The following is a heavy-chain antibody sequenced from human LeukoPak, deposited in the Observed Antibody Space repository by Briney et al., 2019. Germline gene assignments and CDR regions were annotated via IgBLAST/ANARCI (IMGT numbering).Heavy chain of an antibody. CDR3: ARATSTSGPTFDY. D-gene: IGHD6-19*01. J-gene: IGHJ4*02. Sequence: QSGGSLRLSCAASGFTFSTYRMNWVRQAPWKGLEWLSYINTDSSTIYYTDSLKGRFTISRDNAKNSLYLQMNSLRDEDTAVYYCARATSTSGPTFDYWGQGTLVTVSS. CDR1: GFTFSTYR. V-gene: IGHV3-48*02. CDR2: INTDSSTI.